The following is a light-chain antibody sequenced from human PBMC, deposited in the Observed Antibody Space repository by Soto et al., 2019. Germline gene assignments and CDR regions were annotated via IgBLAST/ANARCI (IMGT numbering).Light chain of an antibody. V-gene: IGKV1-5*01. Sequence: DIQMTQSPSTLSASVGDTVTITCRAVHTISCWLAWYQQRPGKAPNLLIFDASTLESGVPSRFSGSGSGTTFTLTISSLQSDDFATYYCLQYNGYYRTFGQGTKVDIK. CDR1: HTISCW. J-gene: IGKJ1*01. CDR3: LQYNGYYRT. CDR2: DAS.